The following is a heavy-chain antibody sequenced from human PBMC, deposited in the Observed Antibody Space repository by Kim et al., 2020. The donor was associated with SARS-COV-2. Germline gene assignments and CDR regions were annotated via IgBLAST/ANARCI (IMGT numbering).Heavy chain of an antibody. V-gene: IGHV3-23*01. CDR3: AKSIAAAGPLYYYYGMDV. J-gene: IGHJ6*02. Sequence: KGRFTISRDNSKNTLYLQMNSLRAEDTAVYYCAKSIAAAGPLYYYYGMDVWGQGTTVTVSS. D-gene: IGHD6-13*01.